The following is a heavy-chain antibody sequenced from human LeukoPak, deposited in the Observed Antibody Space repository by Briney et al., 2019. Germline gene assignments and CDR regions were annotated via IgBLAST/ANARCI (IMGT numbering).Heavy chain of an antibody. Sequence: ASVKVSCKASGNTFTSYDINWVRQATGQGLEWMGWMNPNSGNTGYAQKFQGRVTMTRNTSISTAYMELSSLRSEDTAVYYCARFDCSGGSCYSGGFDYWGQGTLVTVSS. V-gene: IGHV1-8*01. CDR3: ARFDCSGGSCYSGGFDY. D-gene: IGHD2-15*01. CDR2: MNPNSGNT. CDR1: GNTFTSYD. J-gene: IGHJ4*02.